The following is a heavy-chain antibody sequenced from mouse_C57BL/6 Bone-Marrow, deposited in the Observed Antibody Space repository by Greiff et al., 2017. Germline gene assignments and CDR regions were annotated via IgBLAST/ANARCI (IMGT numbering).Heavy chain of an antibody. J-gene: IGHJ4*01. V-gene: IGHV1-50*01. CDR1: GYTFTSYW. CDR3: ARDYYGSSYLYAMDY. Sequence: QVQLQQSGAELVKPGASVKLSCKASGYTFTSYWMQWVKQRPGQGLEWIGEIDPSDSYTNYNQKFKGKATLTVDTSSSTAYMKLSSLTSEDSAVYYCARDYYGSSYLYAMDYWGQGTSVTVSS. CDR2: IDPSDSYT. D-gene: IGHD1-1*01.